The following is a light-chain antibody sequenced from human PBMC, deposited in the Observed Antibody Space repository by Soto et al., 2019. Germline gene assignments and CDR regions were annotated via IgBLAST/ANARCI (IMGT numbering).Light chain of an antibody. CDR1: QSVSDN. CDR2: GAS. CDR3: HQRNK. J-gene: IGKJ5*01. Sequence: EIVITQSPATVSVSPGERATLSCRASQSVSDNLAWYQQKPGQAPRLLIYGASTRATGIPARFSGSGSGTDFTLTISSLEPEDFAVYFCHQRNKFGQGTRLEI. V-gene: IGKV3D-15*01.